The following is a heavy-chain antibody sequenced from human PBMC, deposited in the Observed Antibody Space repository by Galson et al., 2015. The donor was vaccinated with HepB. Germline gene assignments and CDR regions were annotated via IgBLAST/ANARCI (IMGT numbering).Heavy chain of an antibody. CDR3: VKGSHYDFWQGSLFEL. J-gene: IGHJ4*02. CDR2: ISGHAEKI. V-gene: IGHV3-23*01. CDR1: GFAFGSHT. D-gene: IGHD3-3*01. Sequence: SLRLSCAASGFAFGSHTMIWVRQAPGRGLECVSAISGHAEKIYYAESLKGRFTISRDNSKSTVYLQISGLRVDDTAVYYCVKGSHYDFWQGSLFELWGQGTPVTVAS.